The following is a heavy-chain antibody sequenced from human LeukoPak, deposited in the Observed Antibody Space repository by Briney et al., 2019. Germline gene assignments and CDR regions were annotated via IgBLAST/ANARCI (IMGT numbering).Heavy chain of an antibody. Sequence: PGGSLRLSCAASGFTFSSYSMIWVRQAPGKGLEWVSHISTSSTTYYADSVKGRFTISRDNTKNSLYLQMNSLRAEDTAVYYCAIPNDYWGQGTLVTVSS. CDR2: ISTSSTT. CDR1: GFTFSSYS. CDR3: AIPNDY. V-gene: IGHV3-48*01. J-gene: IGHJ4*02.